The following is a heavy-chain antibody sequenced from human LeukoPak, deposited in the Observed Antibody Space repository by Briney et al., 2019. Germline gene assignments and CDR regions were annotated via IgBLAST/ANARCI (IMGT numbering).Heavy chain of an antibody. CDR3: ARATVVTRFDS. J-gene: IGHJ4*02. Sequence: TSEALTLTCTVSGVSISSYYWSWIRQPPGKGLEWIAYIYYSGNTNYNPSLNSRVTISVDTSKNQFSLRLTSVTAADTAVYYCARATVVTRFDSWGQGTLLTVSS. CDR1: GVSISSYY. D-gene: IGHD2-21*02. V-gene: IGHV4-59*01. CDR2: IYYSGNT.